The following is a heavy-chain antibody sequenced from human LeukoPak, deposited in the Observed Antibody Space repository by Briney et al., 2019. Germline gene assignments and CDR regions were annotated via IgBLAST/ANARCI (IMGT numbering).Heavy chain of an antibody. J-gene: IGHJ4*02. Sequence: ASVKVSCKASGYTFTGYYLHWVRQAPGQGLEWLGWINPNSGGTNYAQTFQGRVTMTRDTSITTAYLELSRLRSDDTAVYYCARIGYNHYFDYWGQGTLVTVSS. V-gene: IGHV1-2*02. CDR1: GYTFTGYY. D-gene: IGHD5-24*01. CDR3: ARIGYNHYFDY. CDR2: INPNSGGT.